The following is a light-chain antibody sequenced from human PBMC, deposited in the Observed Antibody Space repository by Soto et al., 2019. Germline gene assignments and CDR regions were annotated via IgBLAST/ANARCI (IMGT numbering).Light chain of an antibody. V-gene: IGKV1-9*01. J-gene: IGKJ4*01. Sequence: DIQLTQSPSFLSASVGDRVTITCRASQGISSYLAWYQQKPGKAPKLLIYAASTLQSGVPSRFSCNGSGTEFTLSISSLQPEDFATYYCQQLNSYPPTFGGGTKVEIQ. CDR3: QQLNSYPPT. CDR1: QGISSY. CDR2: AAS.